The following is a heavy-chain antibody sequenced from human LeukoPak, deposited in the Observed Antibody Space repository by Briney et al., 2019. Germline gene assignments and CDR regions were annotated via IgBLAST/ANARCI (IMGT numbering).Heavy chain of an antibody. Sequence: SETLSLTCTVSGGSISSGDYYWSWIRQPPGKGLEWIGYIYYSGSTYYNPSLKSRVTISVDTSKNQFSLKLSPVTAADTAVYYCARGEVENWFDPWGQGTLVTVSS. CDR3: ARGEVENWFDP. D-gene: IGHD2-15*01. CDR1: GGSISSGDYY. V-gene: IGHV4-30-4*01. CDR2: IYYSGST. J-gene: IGHJ5*02.